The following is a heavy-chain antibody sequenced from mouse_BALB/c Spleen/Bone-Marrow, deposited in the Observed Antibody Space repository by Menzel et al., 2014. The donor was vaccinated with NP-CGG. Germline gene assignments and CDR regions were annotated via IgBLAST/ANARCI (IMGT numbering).Heavy chain of an antibody. Sequence: GAEILKAGSTVKITHLACGFNIKDTYMHWVKQRPEQGLEWIGRIDPTNGNTKYDPKFQGKATITADTSSNTAFLQLFSLTSEDTAVYFCARTPRVTAEVTEVYDGAAKKVLTAKMPLWG. V-gene: IGHV14-3*02. CDR2: IDPTNGNT. CDR3: ARTPRVTAEVTEVYDGAAKKVLTAKMPL. D-gene: IGHD2-3*01. CDR1: GFNIKDTY. J-gene: IGHJ4*01.